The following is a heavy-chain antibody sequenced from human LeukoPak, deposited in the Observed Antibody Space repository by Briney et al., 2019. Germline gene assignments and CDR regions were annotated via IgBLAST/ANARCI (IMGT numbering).Heavy chain of an antibody. CDR1: GFTVSSDY. Sequence: GGSLRLSRAASGFTVSSDYMSWVRQAPGKGLEWVSVIYSSGITYYADSVRGRFTISRDNSKNTLYLQMNSLRAEDTAVYYCARLVVSNFDLWGRGTLVTVSS. CDR2: IYSSGIT. V-gene: IGHV3-53*01. CDR3: ARLVVSNFDL. D-gene: IGHD2-15*01. J-gene: IGHJ2*01.